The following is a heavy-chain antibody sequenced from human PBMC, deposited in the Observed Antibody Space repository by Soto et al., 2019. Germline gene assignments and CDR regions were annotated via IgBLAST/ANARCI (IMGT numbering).Heavy chain of an antibody. V-gene: IGHV3-33*01. Sequence: QVQLVESGGGVVQPGRSLRLSCAASGFTFSSYGMHWVRQAPGKGLEWVAVIWYDGSNKYYADSVKGRFTISRDNSKNTLYLQMNSLRAEDTAVYYCARDFSVLHAFDIWGHGTMVTVSS. J-gene: IGHJ3*02. D-gene: IGHD3-10*01. CDR3: ARDFSVLHAFDI. CDR1: GFTFSSYG. CDR2: IWYDGSNK.